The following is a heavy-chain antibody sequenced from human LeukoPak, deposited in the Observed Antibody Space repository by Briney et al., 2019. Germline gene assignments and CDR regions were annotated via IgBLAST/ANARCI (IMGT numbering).Heavy chain of an antibody. CDR1: GYTFTNYG. CDR2: ISAYDGNT. CDR3: ARDFYYDSSGYCPLGY. V-gene: IGHV1-18*01. J-gene: IGHJ4*02. Sequence: ASLKVSCKTSGYTFTNYGISWVRQAPGQGLEWMGWISAYDGNTNYAQKFQGRVTMTTDTSTNTGYMELRSLRSDDTAVYYCARDFYYDSSGYCPLGYWGQGTLVTVSS. D-gene: IGHD3-22*01.